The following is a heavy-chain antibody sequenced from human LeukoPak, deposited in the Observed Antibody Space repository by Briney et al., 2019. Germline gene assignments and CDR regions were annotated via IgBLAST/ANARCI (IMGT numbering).Heavy chain of an antibody. CDR2: IYSGGST. V-gene: IGHV3-66*01. CDR1: GFTFSSYS. CDR3: ARDAYNWNYGDSYYYYGMDV. J-gene: IGHJ6*02. Sequence: GGSLRLSCAASGFTFSSYSMNWVRQAPGKGLEWVSVIYSGGSTYYADSVKGRFTISRDNSKNTLYLQMNSLRAEDTAVYYCARDAYNWNYGDSYYYYGMDVWGQGTTVTVSS. D-gene: IGHD1-7*01.